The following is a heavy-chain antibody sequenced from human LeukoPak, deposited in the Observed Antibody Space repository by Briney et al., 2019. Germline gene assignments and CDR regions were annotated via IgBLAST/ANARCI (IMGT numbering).Heavy chain of an antibody. D-gene: IGHD2-21*01. V-gene: IGHV3-23*01. CDR2: ISGSGGNT. CDR3: AKDIQCTY. CDR1: GFTFSSSA. Sequence: AGGSLRLSCAASGFTFSSSAMTWVRQAPGKGLEWVSLISGSGGNTYYADSVKGRFTISRDNSKNTLYLQMNSLRAEDTAVYYCAKDIQCTYWGQGTLVTVSS. J-gene: IGHJ4*02.